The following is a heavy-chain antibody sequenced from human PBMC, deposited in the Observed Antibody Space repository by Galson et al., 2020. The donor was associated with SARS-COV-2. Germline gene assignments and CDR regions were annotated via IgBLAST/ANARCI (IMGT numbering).Heavy chain of an antibody. CDR1: GFSLSTSGMC. V-gene: IGHV2-70*01. CDR3: ARIPVATSGIGYYYYYGMDV. J-gene: IGHJ6*02. D-gene: IGHD5-12*01. Sequence: SGPTLVKPTQTLTLTCTFSGFSLSTSGMCVSWIRQPPGKALEWLALIDWDDDKYYSTALKTRLTISKDTAKHQVVLTMTNKDPVDTATYYCARIPVATSGIGYYYYYGMDVWGQGTTVTVSS. CDR2: IDWDDDK.